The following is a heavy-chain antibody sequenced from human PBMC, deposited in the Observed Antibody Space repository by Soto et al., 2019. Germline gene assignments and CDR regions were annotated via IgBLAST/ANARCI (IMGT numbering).Heavy chain of an antibody. D-gene: IGHD3-9*01. Sequence: PGGSLRLSCATSGFTFSNYAMSWVRQAPGRGLEWVSSISGSGISTYYADSVEGRFTISRDNSDNTLSLQMNSLRAEDRALYFCSNHHLGYYNPIDSWRQGPQVTAS. CDR1: GFTFSNYA. CDR3: SNHHLGYYNPIDS. V-gene: IGHV3-23*01. CDR2: ISGSGIST. J-gene: IGHJ4*02.